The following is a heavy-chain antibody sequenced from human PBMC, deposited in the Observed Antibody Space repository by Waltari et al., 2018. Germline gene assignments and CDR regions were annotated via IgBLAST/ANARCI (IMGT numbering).Heavy chain of an antibody. V-gene: IGHV3-21*01. CDR3: ARDPWAGGYYFDY. J-gene: IGHJ4*02. Sequence: EVQLVESGGGLVKPGGSLRLSCAASGFTFSSYSMNWVRQAPGKGLEWVSSISSSSSYIYYADSVKGRFTISRDNAKNSLYLQMNSLRAEDTAVYYCARDPWAGGYYFDYWGQGTLVTVSS. CDR1: GFTFSSYS. CDR2: ISSSSSYI. D-gene: IGHD3-10*01.